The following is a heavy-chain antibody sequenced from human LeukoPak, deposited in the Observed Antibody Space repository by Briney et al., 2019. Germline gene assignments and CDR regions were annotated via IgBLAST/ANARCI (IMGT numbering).Heavy chain of an antibody. V-gene: IGHV3-64*02. CDR3: ARQKGSGANWFDH. CDR2: ISGSGDGT. Sequence: GGSLRLSCAASGFTFGAYSMHWVRQAPGKGLEDVAYISGSGDGTEYADSVKGRFTISRDNSKTTLYLQMGSLRTEDMAVYYCARQKGSGANWFDHWGQGTLVTVSS. CDR1: GFTFGAYS. D-gene: IGHD3-10*01. J-gene: IGHJ5*02.